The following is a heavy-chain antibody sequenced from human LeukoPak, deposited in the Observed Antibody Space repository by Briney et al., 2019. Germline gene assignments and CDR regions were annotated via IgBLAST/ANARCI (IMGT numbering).Heavy chain of an antibody. V-gene: IGHV4-34*01. CDR2: INHSGST. CDR3: ARGPPLDV. CDR1: GGSISGYY. Sequence: SETLSLTCTVSGGSISGYYWSWIRQPPGKGLEWIGEINHSGSTNYNPSLKSRVTISVDTSKNQFSLKLSSVTAADTAVYYCARGPPLDVWGKGTTVTVSS. J-gene: IGHJ6*04.